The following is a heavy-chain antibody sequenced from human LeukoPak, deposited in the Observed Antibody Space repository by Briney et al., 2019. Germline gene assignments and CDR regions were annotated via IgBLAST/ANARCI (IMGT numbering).Heavy chain of an antibody. CDR3: ATDCSGGSCYSSYYYYYMDV. J-gene: IGHJ6*03. CDR2: ISSSGSTI. V-gene: IGHV3-11*01. D-gene: IGHD2-15*01. Sequence: GGSLRLSCAASGFTFSDYYVSWIRQAPGKGLEWVSYISSSGSTIYYGDSVKGRFTISRDNAKNSLYLQMNSLRAEDTAVYYCATDCSGGSCYSSYYYYYMDVWGKGTTVTVSS. CDR1: GFTFSDYY.